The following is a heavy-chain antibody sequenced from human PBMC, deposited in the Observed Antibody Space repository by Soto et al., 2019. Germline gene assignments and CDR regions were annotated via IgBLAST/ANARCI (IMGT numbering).Heavy chain of an antibody. V-gene: IGHV1-2*04. D-gene: IGHD6-13*01. Sequence: ASVKVSCKASGYTFTGYYMHWVRQAPGQGLEWMGWINPNSGGTNYAQKFQGWVTMTRDTSISTAYMELSRLRSDDTAVYYCASEEAGTALKFDYWGQGTLVTVSS. CDR1: GYTFTGYY. CDR2: INPNSGGT. J-gene: IGHJ4*02. CDR3: ASEEAGTALKFDY.